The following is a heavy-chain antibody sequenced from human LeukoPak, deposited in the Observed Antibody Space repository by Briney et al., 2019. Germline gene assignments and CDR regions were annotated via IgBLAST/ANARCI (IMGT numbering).Heavy chain of an antibody. J-gene: IGHJ6*03. CDR1: GFTFGSFA. D-gene: IGHD2-2*01. CDR2: ISASGHYI. Sequence: GGSLRLSCEASGFTFGSFAMSWVRQAPGKGLEWLSGISASGHYIYYADSVKGRFTISRDNSKNTLYIEMNSLRAEDTAVYYCARDGSWGDYQFYFYMDVWGKGTTVTVSS. V-gene: IGHV3-23*01. CDR3: ARDGSWGDYQFYFYMDV.